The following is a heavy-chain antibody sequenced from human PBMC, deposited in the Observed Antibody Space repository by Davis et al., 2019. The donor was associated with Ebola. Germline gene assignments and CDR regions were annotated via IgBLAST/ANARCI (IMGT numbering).Heavy chain of an antibody. CDR1: GGSFSGYY. CDR3: ARDSDGDYRNYYYYYGMDV. D-gene: IGHD4-17*01. J-gene: IGHJ6*02. Sequence: SETLSLTCAVYGGSFSGYYWSWIRQPPGKGLEWIGEINHSGSTNYNPSLKSRVTISVDTSKNQFSLKLSSVTAVDTAVYYCARDSDGDYRNYYYYYGMDVWGQGTTVTVSS. V-gene: IGHV4-34*01. CDR2: INHSGST.